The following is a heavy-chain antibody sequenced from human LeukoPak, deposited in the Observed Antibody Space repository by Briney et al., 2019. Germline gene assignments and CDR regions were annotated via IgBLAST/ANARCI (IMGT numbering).Heavy chain of an antibody. D-gene: IGHD3-16*01. CDR3: ARHWGYAFDI. CDR1: GGSISNYY. V-gene: IGHV4-59*01. CDR2: IYYNGAT. Sequence: SETLSLTCTVSGGSISNYYWSWIRQPPGKGLEWIGYIYYNGATYYNPSLKSRVTVSVDTSKNQFSLKLTSVTAADTAVYYCARHWGYAFDIWGQGTMVTVSS. J-gene: IGHJ3*02.